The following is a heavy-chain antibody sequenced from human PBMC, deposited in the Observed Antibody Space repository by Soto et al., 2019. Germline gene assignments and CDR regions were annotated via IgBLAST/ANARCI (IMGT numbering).Heavy chain of an antibody. CDR3: ARVFSDSSSFFDP. Sequence: PSETLSLTCTFSGGSISSYYWSWIRQPPGKVLEWIGYIYYSGSTNYNPSLKSRVTISVDTSKNQFSLKLSSVTAADTAVYYCARVFSDSSSFFDPWGQGTLVTVS. D-gene: IGHD6-13*01. CDR1: GGSISSYY. CDR2: IYYSGST. V-gene: IGHV4-59*01. J-gene: IGHJ5*02.